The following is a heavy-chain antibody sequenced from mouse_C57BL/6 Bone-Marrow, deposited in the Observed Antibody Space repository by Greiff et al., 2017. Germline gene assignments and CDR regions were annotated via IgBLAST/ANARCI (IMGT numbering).Heavy chain of an antibody. CDR2: INPSSGYT. CDR3: ARPYYFHAMDY. J-gene: IGHJ4*01. Sequence: VQLKQSGAELARPGASVKMSCKASGYTFTSYTMHWVKQRPGQGLEWIGYINPSSGYTKYNQKFKDKATLTADKSSSTAYMQLSSLTSEDSAVYYCARPYYFHAMDYWGQGTSVTVSA. CDR1: GYTFTSYT. D-gene: IGHD1-1*01. V-gene: IGHV1-4*01.